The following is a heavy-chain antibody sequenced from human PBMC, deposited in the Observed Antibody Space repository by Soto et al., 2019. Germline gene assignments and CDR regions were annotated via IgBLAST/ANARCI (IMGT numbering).Heavy chain of an antibody. Sequence: GGSLRLSCAASGFTFSSYSMNWVRQAPGKGLEWVSYISSSSSTIYYADSVKGRFTISRDNAKNSLYLQMNSLRDEDTAVYYCARDLRPGSYHNYGMDVWGQGTTVTVSS. D-gene: IGHD3-10*01. J-gene: IGHJ6*02. V-gene: IGHV3-48*02. CDR2: ISSSSSTI. CDR3: ARDLRPGSYHNYGMDV. CDR1: GFTFSSYS.